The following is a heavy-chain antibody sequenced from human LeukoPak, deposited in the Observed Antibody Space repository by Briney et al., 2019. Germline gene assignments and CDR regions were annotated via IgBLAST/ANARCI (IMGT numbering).Heavy chain of an antibody. CDR2: ISGDGGST. D-gene: IGHD6-13*01. CDR1: GFTFDDYA. CDR3: AKDRIAAAGTSSLSAVVYYYYGMDV. Sequence: GGSLRLSCAASGFTFDDYAMHWVRQAPGKGLEWVSLISGDGGSTYYADSVKGRFTISRDNSKNSLYLQMNSLRTEDTALYYCAKDRIAAAGTSSLSAVVYYYYGMDVWGQGTTVTVPS. V-gene: IGHV3-43*02. J-gene: IGHJ6*02.